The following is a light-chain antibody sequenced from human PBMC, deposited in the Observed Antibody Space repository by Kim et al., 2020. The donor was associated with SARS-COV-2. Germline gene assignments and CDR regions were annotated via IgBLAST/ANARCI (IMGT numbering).Light chain of an antibody. V-gene: IGKV3-11*01. CDR2: DAS. CDR3: QQRNNWPPRT. Sequence: EIVLPQSPATLSLSPGERATLSCRASQSVSSYLAWYQQKTGQAPRLLIYDASNRATGIPARFSGSGSGTDFTLTISSLEPEDVAVYYCQQRNNWPPRTFGGGTKVDIK. CDR1: QSVSSY. J-gene: IGKJ4*01.